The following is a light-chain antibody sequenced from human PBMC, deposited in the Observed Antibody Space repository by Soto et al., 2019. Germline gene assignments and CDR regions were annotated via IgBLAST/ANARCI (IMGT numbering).Light chain of an antibody. J-gene: IGKJ5*01. Sequence: EIVLTQSPATLPLSPGETATLSSRASQSVSSYLAWYQQKPGQAPRLLIYDASNRATGIPARFSGSGSGTDFTLTISSLEPEDFAVHYCQQRSNWPPITFGQGTRLEI. CDR1: QSVSSY. CDR2: DAS. CDR3: QQRSNWPPIT. V-gene: IGKV3-11*01.